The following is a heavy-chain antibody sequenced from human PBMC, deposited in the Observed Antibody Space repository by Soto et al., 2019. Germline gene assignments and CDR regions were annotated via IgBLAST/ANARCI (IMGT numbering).Heavy chain of an antibody. Sequence: GGSLRLSCAASGFTFRNHALNWVRQAPGKGLEWASVISGGGDITYYADSVKGRFTISRDNSKNTLYLQMNSLRAEDTALYYCAKDVGTVGASRRSFDYWGPGTLVTVSS. CDR3: AKDVGTVGASRRSFDY. CDR2: ISGGGDIT. V-gene: IGHV3-23*01. J-gene: IGHJ4*02. D-gene: IGHD1-26*01. CDR1: GFTFRNHA.